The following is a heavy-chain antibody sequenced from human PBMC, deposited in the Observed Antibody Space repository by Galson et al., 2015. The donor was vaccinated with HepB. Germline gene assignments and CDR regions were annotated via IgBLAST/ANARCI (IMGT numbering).Heavy chain of an antibody. CDR3: ARSRVERAVAGTFDN. V-gene: IGHV3-74*01. D-gene: IGHD6-19*01. CDR2: INIDESST. J-gene: IGHJ4*02. Sequence: SLRLSCAASGYSFSKYWMHWVRQDPGQGLLWVSRINIDESSTTYADSVEGRFTISRDNAKNMLYLQMNSLRAEDTAVYYCARSRVERAVAGTFDNWGQGTLVTVSS. CDR1: GYSFSKYW.